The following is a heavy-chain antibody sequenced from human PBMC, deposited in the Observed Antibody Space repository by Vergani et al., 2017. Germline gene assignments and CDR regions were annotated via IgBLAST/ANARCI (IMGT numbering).Heavy chain of an antibody. CDR2: IHPADSDT. Sequence: EVQLVQSGAEVKKPGESVKISCQISGYSFTNYWIGWVRQMPGKGLEWMGIIHPADSDTRYSPSFQGQVTISVDKSISTAYLQRSSLRASDSAMYYCARLXGRDSSGSKYVDYWGQGTLVTVSS. V-gene: IGHV5-51*01. D-gene: IGHD3-22*01. J-gene: IGHJ4*02. CDR1: GYSFTNYW. CDR3: ARLXGRDSSGSKYVDY.